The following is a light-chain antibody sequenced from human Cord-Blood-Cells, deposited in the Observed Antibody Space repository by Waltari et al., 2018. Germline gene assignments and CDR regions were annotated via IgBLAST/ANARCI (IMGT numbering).Light chain of an antibody. V-gene: IGKV1-8*01. J-gene: IGKJ4*01. CDR2: AAS. CDR3: QQYYSYPLT. CDR1: QGISSY. Sequence: AIRMTQSPSSFSASTGDRVTLTCRASQGISSYLAWYQQKPGKAPKLLIYAASTLQSGVPSRFSGSGSGTDFTLTISCLQSEDFATYYCQQYYSYPLTFGGGTMVEIK.